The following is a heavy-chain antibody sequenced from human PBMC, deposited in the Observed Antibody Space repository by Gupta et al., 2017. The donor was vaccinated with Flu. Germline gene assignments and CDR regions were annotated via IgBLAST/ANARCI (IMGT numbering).Heavy chain of an antibody. D-gene: IGHD5-18*01. CDR3: AKDRRDTAMSVCDS. CDR2: ISYDGNDR. J-gene: IGHJ4*02. Sequence: QVQLVESGGGVVQPGRSLRLSCADSGFTFSYYAMHWVRQAPGKGLEWVAGISYDGNDRSYADSVKGRFTISRDNSQNARCLHLNGLTTEDTAIYYCAKDRRDTAMSVCDSGGQGTLVTVYS. V-gene: IGHV3-30*18. CDR1: GFTFSYYA.